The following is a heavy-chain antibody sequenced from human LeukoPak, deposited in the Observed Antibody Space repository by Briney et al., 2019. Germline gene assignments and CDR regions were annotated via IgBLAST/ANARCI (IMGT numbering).Heavy chain of an antibody. Sequence: SVKVSCKASGGTFSSYAISWVRQAPGQGLEWMGGIIPIFGTANYAQKFQGRVTITADESTSTAYMELSSLRSEDTAVYYCARDSVEMATIKSHTQYYYYYMDVWGKGTTVTISS. J-gene: IGHJ6*03. CDR2: IIPIFGTA. CDR3: ARDSVEMATIKSHTQYYYYYMDV. D-gene: IGHD5-24*01. V-gene: IGHV1-69*13. CDR1: GGTFSSYA.